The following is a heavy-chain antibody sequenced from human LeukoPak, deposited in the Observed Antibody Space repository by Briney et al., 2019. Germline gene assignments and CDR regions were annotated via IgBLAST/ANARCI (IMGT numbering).Heavy chain of an antibody. CDR3: AREVGSSWYNFHYYYMDV. J-gene: IGHJ6*03. D-gene: IGHD6-13*01. Sequence: PSETLSLTCTVSGGSISTYYWSWIRQPPGKGLEWIGYIYYSGSTNYNPSLKSRVTISVDTSKNQFSLKLSSVTAADTAVYYCAREVGSSWYNFHYYYMDVWGKGTTVTVSS. CDR2: IYYSGST. V-gene: IGHV4-59*01. CDR1: GGSISTYY.